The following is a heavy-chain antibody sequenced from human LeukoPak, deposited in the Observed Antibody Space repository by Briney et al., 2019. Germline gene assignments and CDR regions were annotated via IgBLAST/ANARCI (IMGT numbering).Heavy chain of an antibody. CDR3: ARDLEISARLDLFDY. CDR2: INPSGGST. CDR1: GYTFTSYY. J-gene: IGHJ4*02. Sequence: GASVKVSCKASGYTFTSYYMHWVRQAPGQGLEWMGIINPSGGSTSYAQKFQGRVTMTRDTSTSTVYMDLSSLRSEDTAVYYCARDLEISARLDLFDYWGQGTLVTVSS. V-gene: IGHV1-46*01. D-gene: IGHD6-6*01.